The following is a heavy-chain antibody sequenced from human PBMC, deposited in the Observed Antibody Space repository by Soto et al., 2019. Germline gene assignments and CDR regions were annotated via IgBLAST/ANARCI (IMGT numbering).Heavy chain of an antibody. Sequence: GGSLRLSCAASGFTFSSYAMHWVRQAPGKGLEWVAVISYDGSNQYYADSVQGRFTISIDNSKNTLYLQMHSLRAEDTAVYYCARDLRIAALDYYYVMDVWGQGTTVTVSS. CDR1: GFTFSSYA. J-gene: IGHJ6*02. D-gene: IGHD6-6*01. CDR2: ISYDGSNQ. V-gene: IGHV3-30-3*01. CDR3: ARDLRIAALDYYYVMDV.